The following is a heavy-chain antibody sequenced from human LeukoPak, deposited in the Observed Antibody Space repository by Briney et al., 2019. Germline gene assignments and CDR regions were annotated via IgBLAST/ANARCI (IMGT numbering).Heavy chain of an antibody. CDR1: GGSFSGYY. CDR2: IIHSGST. D-gene: IGHD6-13*01. Sequence: PSETLSLTCAVYGGSFSGYYWSWIRQPPGKGLEWIGEIIHSGSTNYNPSLKSRVTISVDTSKNQFSLKLSSVTAADTAVYYCSIVAAGLDYWGQGTLVTVSS. V-gene: IGHV4-34*12. J-gene: IGHJ4*02. CDR3: SIVAAGLDY.